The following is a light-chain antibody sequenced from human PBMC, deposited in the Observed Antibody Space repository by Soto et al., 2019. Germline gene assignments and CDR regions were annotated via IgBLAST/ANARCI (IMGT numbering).Light chain of an antibody. Sequence: QSVLAQPASVSGSPGQSITISCTGTSXDVGGYKYVSWYQQHPGKAPKLMIYEVSNRPSGVSNRFSGSKSGNMASLTISGLQAEDEADYYCSSYTSSSPCVFGTGTKFTVL. CDR2: EVS. J-gene: IGLJ1*01. CDR1: SXDVGGYKY. CDR3: SSYTSSSPCV. V-gene: IGLV2-14*01.